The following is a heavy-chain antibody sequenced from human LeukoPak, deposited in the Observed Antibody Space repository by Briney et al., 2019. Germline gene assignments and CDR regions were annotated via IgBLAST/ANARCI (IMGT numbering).Heavy chain of an antibody. CDR3: ARGLPIDY. D-gene: IGHD5-18*01. CDR1: GFTFSSYS. V-gene: IGHV3-21*01. Sequence: SGGSLRLSCAASGFTFSSYSMNWVRQAPGKGLEWVSSISGSSSYIYYADSVKGRFTISRDNAKNSLYLQMNSLRAEDTAVYYCARGLPIDYWGQGTLVTVSS. CDR2: ISGSSSYI. J-gene: IGHJ4*02.